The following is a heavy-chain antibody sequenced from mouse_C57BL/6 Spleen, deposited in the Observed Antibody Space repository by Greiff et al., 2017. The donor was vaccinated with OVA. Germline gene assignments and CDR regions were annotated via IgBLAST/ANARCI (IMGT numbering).Heavy chain of an antibody. CDR3: ARKFGYDYEGDAMDY. D-gene: IGHD2-4*01. Sequence: QVQLQQSGAELVKPGASVKISCKASGYAFSSYWMNWVKQRPGKGLEWIGQIYPGDGDTNYNGKFKGKATLTADKSSSTAYMQLSSLTSEDSAVYFCARKFGYDYEGDAMDYWGQGTSVTVSS. CDR1: GYAFSSYW. CDR2: IYPGDGDT. V-gene: IGHV1-80*01. J-gene: IGHJ4*01.